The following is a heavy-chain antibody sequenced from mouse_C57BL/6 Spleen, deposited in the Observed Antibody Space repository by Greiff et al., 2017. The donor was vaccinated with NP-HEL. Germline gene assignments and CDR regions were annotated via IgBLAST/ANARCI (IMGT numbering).Heavy chain of an antibody. CDR3: ARDPSGAY. D-gene: IGHD1-3*01. CDR2: IYPRSGNT. V-gene: IGHV1-81*01. Sequence: VQLQESGAELARPGASVKLSCKASGYTFTSYGISWVKQRTGQGLEWIGEIYPRSGNTYYNEKFKGKATLTADKSSSTAYMELRSLTSEDSAVYFCARDPSGAYWGQGTLVTVSA. CDR1: GYTFTSYG. J-gene: IGHJ3*01.